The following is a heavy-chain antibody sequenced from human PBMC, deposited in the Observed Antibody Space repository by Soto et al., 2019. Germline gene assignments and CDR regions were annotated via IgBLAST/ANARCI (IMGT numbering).Heavy chain of an antibody. V-gene: IGHV3-48*02. Sequence: DVQLVGSGGGLVQPGGSLRLSCVASGFPFSSYAMHWVRQAPGKGLEWISYINGASTTTFYADSVKGRFTVSRDNAKNSVYLQMSSLRHEDTAFYYCARDLSHWGQGMLGTVSS. CDR1: GFPFSSYA. CDR2: INGASTTT. J-gene: IGHJ4*02. CDR3: ARDLSH.